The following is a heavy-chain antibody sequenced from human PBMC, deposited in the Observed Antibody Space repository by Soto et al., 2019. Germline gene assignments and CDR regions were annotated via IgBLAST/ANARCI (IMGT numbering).Heavy chain of an antibody. V-gene: IGHV3-33*01. CDR3: ARGSIRYDILTGYYRTYYFDY. J-gene: IGHJ4*02. Sequence: GGSLRLSCAAFGFTFSSYGMHWVRQAPGKGLEWVAVIWYDGSNKYYADSVKGRFTISRDNSKNTLYLQMNSLRAEDTAVYYCARGSIRYDILTGYYRTYYFDYWGQGTLVTVSS. CDR2: IWYDGSNK. CDR1: GFTFSSYG. D-gene: IGHD3-9*01.